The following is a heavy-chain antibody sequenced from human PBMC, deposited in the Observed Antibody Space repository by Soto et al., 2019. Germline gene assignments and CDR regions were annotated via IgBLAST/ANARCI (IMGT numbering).Heavy chain of an antibody. Sequence: QVQLVESGGGVVQPGRSLKLSCAASGFSLSTSGMHWVRQAPGKGLEWLAVIWYDGSIKNYADSVKGRFTISRDNSKDTVYLQMNSLTAEDMAVYFCVRGVGNYHHGMDVWGQGTTVTVSS. J-gene: IGHJ6*02. CDR3: VRGVGNYHHGMDV. CDR1: GFSLSTSG. V-gene: IGHV3-33*01. D-gene: IGHD3-10*01. CDR2: IWYDGSIK.